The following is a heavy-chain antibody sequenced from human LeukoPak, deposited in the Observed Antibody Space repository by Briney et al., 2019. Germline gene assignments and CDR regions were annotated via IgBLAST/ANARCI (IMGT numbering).Heavy chain of an antibody. CDR1: GYSIRSGYY. CDR2: IYQSGST. V-gene: IGHV4-38-2*02. Sequence: PSETLSLTCTVSGYSIRSGYYWGWIRQPPGKGLEWIGCIYQSGSTYYNPSLKSRVTISIDTSKNHFSLKLRSLTAADTAVYYCARVPGPNWFDPWGQGTLVTVSS. CDR3: ARVPGPNWFDP. J-gene: IGHJ5*02.